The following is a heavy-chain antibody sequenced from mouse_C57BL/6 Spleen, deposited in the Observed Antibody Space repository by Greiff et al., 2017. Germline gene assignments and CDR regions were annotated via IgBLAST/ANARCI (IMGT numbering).Heavy chain of an antibody. CDR1: GFNIKDYY. V-gene: IGHV14-2*01. CDR3: ASGRYYDKGFDY. D-gene: IGHD2-4*01. CDR2: IVPEAGGP. Sequence: VHLVESGAELVKPGASVKLSCKASGFNIKDYYMHWVKQRTEQGLEWIGRIVPEAGGPKSDPNFQGTATIPADTSSNTAYLQLSSLTSEDTAVDYCASGRYYDKGFDYWGQGTTLTVSS. J-gene: IGHJ2*01.